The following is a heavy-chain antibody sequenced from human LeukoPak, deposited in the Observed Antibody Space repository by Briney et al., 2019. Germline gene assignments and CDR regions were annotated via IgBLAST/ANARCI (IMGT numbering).Heavy chain of an antibody. V-gene: IGHV1-2*02. CDR2: INPNSGGT. CDR3: ATIAYCGGDCYKKYNWFDP. Sequence: HGASVKVSCKASGYTFTGYYMHWVRQAPGQGLEWMGWINPNSGGTNYAQKFQGRVTMTRDTSISTAYMELSRLRSDDTAVYYCATIAYCGGDCYKKYNWFDPWGQGTLVTVSS. J-gene: IGHJ5*02. CDR1: GYTFTGYY. D-gene: IGHD2-21*02.